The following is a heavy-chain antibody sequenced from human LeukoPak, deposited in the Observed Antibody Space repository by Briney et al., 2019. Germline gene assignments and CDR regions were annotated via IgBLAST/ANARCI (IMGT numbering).Heavy chain of an antibody. CDR3: ARGTRAAILYFDY. D-gene: IGHD2-2*02. V-gene: IGHV4-4*07. Sequence: SETLSLTCTVSGGSISSYYWSWLRQPAGKGLEWIGRIYTSGSTNYNPSLKSRVTMSVDTSKNQFSLKLSSVTAADTAVYYCARGTRAAILYFDYWGQGTLVTVSS. CDR2: IYTSGST. CDR1: GGSISSYY. J-gene: IGHJ4*02.